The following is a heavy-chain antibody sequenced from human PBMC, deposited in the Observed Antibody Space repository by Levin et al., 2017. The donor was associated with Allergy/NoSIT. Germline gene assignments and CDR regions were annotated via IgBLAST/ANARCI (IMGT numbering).Heavy chain of an antibody. CDR2: IDPSTGGT. V-gene: IGHV1-2*02. Sequence: WASVKVSCKASGYTFTAYYIHWVRQAPGQGLEWMGWIDPSTGGTNYAQKVQGRVTMTRDTSISTAYMELSGLRSDDTAVYYCARPGANNTYYYDSSAYFDYWGQGILVTVSS. CDR1: GYTFTAYY. J-gene: IGHJ4*02. D-gene: IGHD3-22*01. CDR3: ARPGANNTYYYDSSAYFDY.